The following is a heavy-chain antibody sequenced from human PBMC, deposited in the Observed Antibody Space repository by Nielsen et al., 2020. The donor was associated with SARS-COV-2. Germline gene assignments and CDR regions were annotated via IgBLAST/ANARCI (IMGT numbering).Heavy chain of an antibody. V-gene: IGHV3-74*01. CDR3: AKGLYYFDY. D-gene: IGHD2-8*01. CDR2: IDSGGTT. Sequence: GGSLRLSCAASGFTFSSYWMQWVRQAPGKGLVWVSRIDSGGTTYYADSVKGRFTISRDNFKNTVSLQMNSLRAEDTAVYYCAKGLYYFDYWGQGTLVTVSA. J-gene: IGHJ4*02. CDR1: GFTFSSYW.